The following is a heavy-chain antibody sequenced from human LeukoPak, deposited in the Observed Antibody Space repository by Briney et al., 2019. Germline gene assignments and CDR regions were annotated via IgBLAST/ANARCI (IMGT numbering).Heavy chain of an antibody. V-gene: IGHV1-8*01. Sequence: ASVKVSCKASGYTLTSYDINWVRQATGQGLEWMGWMNPNSGNTGYAQKFQGRVTMTRNTSISTAYMELSSLRSEDTAVYYCARGDSGSYSSHFDYWGQGTLVTVSS. CDR3: ARGDSGSYSSHFDY. J-gene: IGHJ4*02. CDR2: MNPNSGNT. D-gene: IGHD1-26*01. CDR1: GYTLTSYD.